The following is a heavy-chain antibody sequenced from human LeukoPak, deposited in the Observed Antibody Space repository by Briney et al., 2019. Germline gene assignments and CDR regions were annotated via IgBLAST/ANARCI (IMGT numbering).Heavy chain of an antibody. V-gene: IGHV1-69*13. CDR3: ARGWDYDSGGRPTAYVY. CDR2: IITIFGTA. J-gene: IGHJ4*02. Sequence: ASVKVSCKASGGTFSSYAISWVRQAPGQGLEWMGGIITIFGTANYAQKFQGKVTLTADESTSTAYMELRSLRSEDTAVYYCARGWDYDSGGRPTAYVYWGQGTLVAVSS. D-gene: IGHD3-22*01. CDR1: GGTFSSYA.